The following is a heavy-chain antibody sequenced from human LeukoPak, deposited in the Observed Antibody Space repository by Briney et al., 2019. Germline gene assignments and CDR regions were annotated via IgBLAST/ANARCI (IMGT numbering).Heavy chain of an antibody. V-gene: IGHV4-59*01. D-gene: IGHD3-10*01. J-gene: IGHJ6*03. CDR1: GGSISSYY. CDR3: ARAPSGSYYYYYMDV. CDR2: IYYSGST. Sequence: PSETLSLTCTVSGGSISSYYWSWIRQPPGKGLEWIGYIYYSGSTNYNPSLKSRVTISVDTSKNQFSLKLSSVTAADTAVYYCARAPSGSYYYYYMDVWGKGTTVTVSS.